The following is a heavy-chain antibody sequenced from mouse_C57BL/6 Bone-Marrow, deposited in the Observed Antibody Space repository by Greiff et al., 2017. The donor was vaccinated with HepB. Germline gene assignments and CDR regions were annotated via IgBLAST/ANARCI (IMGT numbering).Heavy chain of an antibody. Sequence: DVKLVESGGDLVKPGGSLKLSCAASGFTFSSYGMSWVRQTPDKRLEWVATISSGGSYTYYPDSVKGRFTISRDNAKNTLYLQMSSLMSEDTAMYYCARQGGDYYGSYYYAMDYWGQGTSVTVSS. CDR3: ARQGGDYYGSYYYAMDY. CDR2: ISSGGSYT. D-gene: IGHD1-1*01. V-gene: IGHV5-6*02. CDR1: GFTFSSYG. J-gene: IGHJ4*01.